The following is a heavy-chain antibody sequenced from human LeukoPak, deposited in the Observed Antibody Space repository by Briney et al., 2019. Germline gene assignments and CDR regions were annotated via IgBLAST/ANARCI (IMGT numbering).Heavy chain of an antibody. CDR2: IYYSGST. CDR3: ARSSLAMGAFDI. J-gene: IGHJ3*02. D-gene: IGHD5-24*01. V-gene: IGHV4-39*07. Sequence: PSETLSLTCTVSGGSISSSSYYWGWIRQPPGKGLEWIGSIYYSGSTYYNPSLKSRVTISVDTSKNQFSLKLSSVTAADTAVYYCARSSLAMGAFDIWGQGTMVTVSS. CDR1: GGSISSSSYY.